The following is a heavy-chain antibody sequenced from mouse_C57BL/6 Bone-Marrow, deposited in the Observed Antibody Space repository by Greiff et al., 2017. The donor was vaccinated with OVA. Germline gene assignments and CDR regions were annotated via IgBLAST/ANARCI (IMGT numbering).Heavy chain of an antibody. CDR1: GFTFSDYY. CDR3: ARHYYGNYDYAMDY. CDR2: ISNGGGST. J-gene: IGHJ4*01. V-gene: IGHV5-12*01. D-gene: IGHD2-1*01. Sequence: EVQLQESGGGLVQPGGSLKLSCAASGFTFSDYYMYWVRQTPEKRLEWVAYISNGGGSTYYPDTVKGRFTISRDNAKNTLYLQMSRLKSEDTAMYYCARHYYGNYDYAMDYWGQGTSVTVSS.